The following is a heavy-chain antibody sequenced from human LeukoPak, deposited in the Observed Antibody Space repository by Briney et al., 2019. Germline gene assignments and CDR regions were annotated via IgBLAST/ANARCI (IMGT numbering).Heavy chain of an antibody. CDR1: GFTFSSYS. J-gene: IGHJ4*02. V-gene: IGHV3-21*01. CDR2: ISSSSSYI. CDR3: AKSTSDYASGNYDY. Sequence: PGGSLRLSCAASGFTFSSYSMNWVRQAPGKGLEWVSSISSSSSYIYYADSVKGRFTISRDNSKNTVYLQMQSLRAEDTAVYYCAKSTSDYASGNYDYWGQGTLVTVSS. D-gene: IGHD3-10*01.